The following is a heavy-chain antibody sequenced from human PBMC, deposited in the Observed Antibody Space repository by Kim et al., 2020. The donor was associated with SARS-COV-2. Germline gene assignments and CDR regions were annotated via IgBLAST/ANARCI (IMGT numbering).Heavy chain of an antibody. CDR3: ARGMVRGVLDY. CDR2: ISADNGNT. CDR1: GYTFTSYG. J-gene: IGHJ4*02. V-gene: IGHV1-18*01. Sequence: ASVKVSCQASGYTFTSYGITWVRQAPGQGLEWMGWISADNGNTNYAQNLQGRVTMTTVTSTSTAYMELRSLRSDDTAVYYCARGMVRGVLDYWGQGTLVTVSS. D-gene: IGHD3-10*01.